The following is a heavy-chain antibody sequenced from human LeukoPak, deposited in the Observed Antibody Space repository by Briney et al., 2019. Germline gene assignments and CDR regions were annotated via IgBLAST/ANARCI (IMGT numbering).Heavy chain of an antibody. Sequence: PGGSLRLSCEASGFNFNTYSMAWVRQAPGKGLEWVANIKQDGSEKYYVDSVKGRFTISRDNAKNSLYLQMNSLRAEDTAVYYCARLIRIAVAGRDLDYWGQGTLVTVSS. J-gene: IGHJ4*02. CDR2: IKQDGSEK. D-gene: IGHD6-19*01. V-gene: IGHV3-7*01. CDR1: GFNFNTYS. CDR3: ARLIRIAVAGRDLDY.